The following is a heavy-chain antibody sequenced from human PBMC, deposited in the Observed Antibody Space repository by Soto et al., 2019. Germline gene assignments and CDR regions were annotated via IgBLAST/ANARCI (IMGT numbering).Heavy chain of an antibody. Sequence: QIRLVQSGSEVKKPGASVKVSCKASGYTFSNYGISWVRQAPGQGLEWMGWISTNNGNAYYSQKVQGRVTMTTDTSTSTAYMELKSLRSDDTGVYYCVSDSSGYRVPFDCWGQGSLITVSS. V-gene: IGHV1-18*01. J-gene: IGHJ4*02. CDR3: VSDSSGYRVPFDC. CDR1: GYTFSNYG. D-gene: IGHD3-22*01. CDR2: ISTNNGNA.